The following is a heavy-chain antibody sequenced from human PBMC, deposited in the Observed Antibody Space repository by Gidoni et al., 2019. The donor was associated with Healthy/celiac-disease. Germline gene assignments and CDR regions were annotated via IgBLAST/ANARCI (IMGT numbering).Heavy chain of an antibody. CDR3: AREDTFDYYYYGMDV. V-gene: IGHV4-61*02. CDR2: IYTSGST. Sequence: QVQLQESGPGLVKPSQTLSLTCTVSGGSIRSGSYYWSWIRQPAGKGLEWIGRIYTSGSTNYNPSLKSRVTMSVDTSKNQFSLKLSSVTAADTAVYYCAREDTFDYYYYGMDVWGQGTTVTVSS. D-gene: IGHD5-18*01. CDR1: GGSIRSGSYY. J-gene: IGHJ6*02.